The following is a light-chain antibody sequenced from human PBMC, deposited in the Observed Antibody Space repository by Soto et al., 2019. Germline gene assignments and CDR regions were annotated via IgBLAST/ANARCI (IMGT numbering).Light chain of an antibody. V-gene: IGLV1-40*01. Sequence: QSVLTQPPSVSGAPGQRVTISCTGSSSNIGAGYDVHWYQQLPGTAPKLLIYGNSNRPSGVPDRFSGSKSGTSASLANTGLQAEDEADYYCQYYDSSLSGLVFGTGTKLTVL. CDR2: GNS. CDR3: QYYDSSLSGLV. CDR1: SSNIGAGYD. J-gene: IGLJ1*01.